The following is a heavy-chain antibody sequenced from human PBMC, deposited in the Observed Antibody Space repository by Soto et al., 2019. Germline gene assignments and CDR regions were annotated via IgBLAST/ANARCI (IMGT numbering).Heavy chain of an antibody. Sequence: QAVGSLRLSCVGSGFAFSTYEMNWVRQAPGKGLEWVSYMTNSGDSMSNADSVKGRFTISRDNAKNSVFLHMSSLRAEDTALYYCVRGNYYYGLDLWGQGTTVTVSS. V-gene: IGHV3-48*03. CDR2: MTNSGDSM. CDR1: GFAFSTYE. J-gene: IGHJ6*02. CDR3: VRGNYYYGLDL.